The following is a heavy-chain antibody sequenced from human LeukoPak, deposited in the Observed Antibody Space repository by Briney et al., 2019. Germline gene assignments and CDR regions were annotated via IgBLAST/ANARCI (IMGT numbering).Heavy chain of an antibody. CDR1: GGSFSGYY. Sequence: KPSETLSLTCAVYGGSFSGYYWSWIRQPPGKGLEWIGEINHSGSTNYNPSLKSRVTISVDTSKNQFSLKLSSVTAADTAVYYCARESIGCSSTGCPRPPFDYWGQGTLVTVSS. J-gene: IGHJ4*02. CDR2: INHSGST. V-gene: IGHV4-34*01. D-gene: IGHD2-2*01. CDR3: ARESIGCSSTGCPRPPFDY.